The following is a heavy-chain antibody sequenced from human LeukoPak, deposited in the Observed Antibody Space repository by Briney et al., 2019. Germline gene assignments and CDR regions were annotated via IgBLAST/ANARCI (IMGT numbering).Heavy chain of an antibody. D-gene: IGHD6-13*01. CDR2: IYTSGST. CDR1: GGSISSYY. V-gene: IGHV4-4*07. CDR3: ARDSGQQLVLGDAFDI. J-gene: IGHJ3*02. Sequence: SETLSLTCTISGGSISSYYWSWIRQPAGKGLEWIGRIYTSGSTNYKPSLKSRVTMSVDTSKNQFSLKLSSVTAADTAVYYCARDSGQQLVLGDAFDIWGQGTMVTVSS.